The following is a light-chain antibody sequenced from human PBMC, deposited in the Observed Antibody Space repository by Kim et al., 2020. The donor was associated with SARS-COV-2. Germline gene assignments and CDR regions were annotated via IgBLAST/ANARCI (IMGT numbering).Light chain of an antibody. V-gene: IGLV1-51*01. CDR2: DNY. Sequence: GQKVTMSCSGSGSNIGHNYVSWYQQFPGTAPKLLIYDNYKRPSGIPDRFSGSKSGTSATLDITGLQTDDEADYYCGTWDSSLGTVVFGGGTQLTVL. J-gene: IGLJ7*01. CDR1: GSNIGHNY. CDR3: GTWDSSLGTVV.